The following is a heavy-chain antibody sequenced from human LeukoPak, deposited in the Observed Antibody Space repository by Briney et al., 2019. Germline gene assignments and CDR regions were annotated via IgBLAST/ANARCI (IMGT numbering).Heavy chain of an antibody. CDR2: IIPIFGTA. J-gene: IGHJ6*03. Sequence: ASVKVSCKASGGTFSSYAISWVRQAPGQGLEWMGGIIPIFGTANYAQKFQGRVTITADESTSTAYMELSSLRSEDTAVYYCASPSTTRGFPEGIAAAGTYYYYYMDVWGKGTTVTVFS. CDR1: GGTFSSYA. V-gene: IGHV1-69*13. CDR3: ASPSTTRGFPEGIAAAGTYYYYYMDV. D-gene: IGHD6-13*01.